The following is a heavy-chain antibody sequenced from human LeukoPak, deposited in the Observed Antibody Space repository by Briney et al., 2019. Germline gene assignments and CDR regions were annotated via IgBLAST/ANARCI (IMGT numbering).Heavy chain of an antibody. CDR2: INSSAGST. V-gene: IGHV1-46*01. J-gene: IGHJ4*01. CDR1: GYTFTTRY. Sequence: ASVKLSSKASGYTFTTRYMHSVGQAPGQGLDWLGVINSSAGSTTYAQKFQGRLTMPRDTSTSTVYMELSCLTSDDTAMYYCARNRLLRHGYNNYFSCCVPGSLVTVSS. D-gene: IGHD5-24*01. CDR3: ARNRLLRHGYNNYFSC.